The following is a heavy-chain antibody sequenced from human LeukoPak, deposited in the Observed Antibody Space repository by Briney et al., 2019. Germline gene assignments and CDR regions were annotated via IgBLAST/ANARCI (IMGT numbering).Heavy chain of an antibody. V-gene: IGHV3-15*01. CDR3: ATAGLVLDAFDF. CDR1: GFSFTNDW. D-gene: IGHD6-6*01. J-gene: IGHJ3*01. Sequence: GGSPRLSCAASGFSFTNDWMSWVRQAPGKGLEWVGRIKKKAAGGTTDYAAPVKGRFTISRDDSKNTLFLQMDSLKIEDTAMYYCATAGLVLDAFDFWGQGTMVTVYS. CDR2: IKKKAAGGTT.